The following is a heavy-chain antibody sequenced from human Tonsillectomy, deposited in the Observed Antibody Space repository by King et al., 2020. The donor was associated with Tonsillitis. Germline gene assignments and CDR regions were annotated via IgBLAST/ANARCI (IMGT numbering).Heavy chain of an antibody. V-gene: IGHV3-49*04. CDR3: TRIHSGSFDY. D-gene: IGHD1-26*01. Sequence: VQLVESGGGLVQPGRSLRLSCAASGFSFGDYAMSWVRQAPGKGLEWVGFIRSKAYGGTTEYAAAVKGRFTIPRDDSKSIAYLQMNSLKTEDSAVYYCTRIHSGSFDYWGQGTLVTVSS. CDR1: GFSFGDYA. CDR2: IRSKAYGGTT. J-gene: IGHJ4*02.